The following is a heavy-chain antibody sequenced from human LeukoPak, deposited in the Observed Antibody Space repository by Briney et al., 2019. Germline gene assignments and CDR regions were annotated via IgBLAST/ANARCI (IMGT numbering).Heavy chain of an antibody. CDR3: ARDYYYRMDV. J-gene: IGHJ6*04. Sequence: PGGSLRLSCAASGFTFSSNWMHWVRPAPGKGLVWVSHITTDGSTTTYEDSVKGRFTISRDNAKNTLYLQMNSLRAEDTAVYYCARDYYYRMDVWGKGTTVTVSS. V-gene: IGHV3-74*03. CDR2: ITTDGSTT. CDR1: GFTFSSNW.